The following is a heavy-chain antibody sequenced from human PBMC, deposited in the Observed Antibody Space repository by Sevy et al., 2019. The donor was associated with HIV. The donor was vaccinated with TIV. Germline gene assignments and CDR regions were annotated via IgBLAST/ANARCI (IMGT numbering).Heavy chain of an antibody. Sequence: GGSLRLSCAASGFTFAKYSMSWVRQAPGKGLEWVSNFSFGCGRINYADSVKGRFTISGDDSKNTLFLQMNSLRAEDTATYFCAREGCTQPHDYWGQGTLVTVSS. J-gene: IGHJ4*02. D-gene: IGHD2-8*01. CDR1: GFTFAKYS. CDR2: FSFGCGRI. CDR3: AREGCTQPHDY. V-gene: IGHV3-23*01.